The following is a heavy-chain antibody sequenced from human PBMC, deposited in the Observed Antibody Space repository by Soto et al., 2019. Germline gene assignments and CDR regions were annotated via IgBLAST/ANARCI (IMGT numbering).Heavy chain of an antibody. V-gene: IGHV3-23*01. CDR3: ARDSGYGSWASVNHYLDY. Sequence: LRLSCAASGFTFSSYAMSLVRRAPGKGLEWVSAISGSGGSRYYWDSVKGRFTISRDSSKSTRYLQMDSLRAEDTAVYYCARDSGYGSWASVNHYLDYWGQGTLVTFSS. J-gene: IGHJ4*02. CDR1: GFTFSSYA. CDR2: ISGSGGSR. D-gene: IGHD3-10*01.